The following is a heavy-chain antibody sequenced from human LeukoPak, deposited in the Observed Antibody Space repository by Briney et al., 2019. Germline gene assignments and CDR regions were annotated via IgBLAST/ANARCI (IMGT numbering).Heavy chain of an antibody. V-gene: IGHV3-64D*06. D-gene: IGHD6-19*01. J-gene: IGHJ4*02. Sequence: PGGSLRLSCSASGFTFSSYAMHWVRQAPGKGLECVSAISSNGGSTYYADSVKGRFTISRDNSKNTLYLQMSSLRAEDTAVYYCGRGAVAGIPPDYWGQGTLVTVSS. CDR1: GFTFSSYA. CDR2: ISSNGGST. CDR3: GRGAVAGIPPDY.